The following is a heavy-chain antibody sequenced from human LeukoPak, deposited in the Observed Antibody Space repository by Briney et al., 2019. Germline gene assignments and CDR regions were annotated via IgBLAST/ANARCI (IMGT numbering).Heavy chain of an antibody. D-gene: IGHD6-19*01. V-gene: IGHV1-18*01. J-gene: IGHJ6*03. CDR1: GYTFTSYG. CDR2: ISAYNGNT. CDR3: ARDGSIIAVAETKYYYYYYMDV. Sequence: ASVKVSCKASGYTFTSYGISWVRQAPGQGLEWMGWISAYNGNTNYAQKLQGRVTMTTDTSTSTAYMELRSLRSDDTAVYYCARDGSIIAVAETKYYYYYYMDVWGKGTTVTVSS.